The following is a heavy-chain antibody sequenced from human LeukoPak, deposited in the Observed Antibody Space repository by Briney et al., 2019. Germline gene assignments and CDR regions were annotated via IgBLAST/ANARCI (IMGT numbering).Heavy chain of an antibody. CDR2: MSHSGNT. D-gene: IGHD6-6*01. CDR3: ARGPSFGGSSRFDV. Sequence: SQTLSLTCSVSGGSINSGGYYWTCIRQLPGKGLEWMGLMSHSGNTYYNSSLRGRIVLSLHTSKNQLALMLSSVTAADTALYYCARGPSFGGSSRFDVWGRGTLVIVSS. V-gene: IGHV4-31*03. CDR1: GGSINSGGYY. J-gene: IGHJ2*01.